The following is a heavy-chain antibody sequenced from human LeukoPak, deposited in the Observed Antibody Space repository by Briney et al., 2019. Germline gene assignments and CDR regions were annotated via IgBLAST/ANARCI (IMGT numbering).Heavy chain of an antibody. V-gene: IGHV1-2*02. CDR3: ARAGIVVVHYEDWEWFDP. J-gene: IGHJ5*02. CDR1: GYTFTGYY. D-gene: IGHD2-2*01. Sequence: GASVKVSCKASGYTFTGYYMHWARQAPGQGLEWMGWIKPNSGGTNYAQKFQGRVTMPRDTSISTAYMELSRLRSDDTAVYYCARAGIVVVHYEDWEWFDPWGQGTLVTVSS. CDR2: IKPNSGGT.